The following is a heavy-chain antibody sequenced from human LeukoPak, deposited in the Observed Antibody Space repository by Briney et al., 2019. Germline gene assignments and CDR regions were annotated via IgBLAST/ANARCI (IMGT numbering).Heavy chain of an antibody. V-gene: IGHV4-61*02. D-gene: IGHD2-2*01. CDR3: ARLGGIVVVPAATPYFDY. J-gene: IGHJ4*02. CDR2: IYTSGST. CDR1: GGSISSGSYY. Sequence: PSETLSLTCTVSGGSISSGSYYWSWIRQPAGKGLEWIGRIYTSGSTNYNPSLKSRVTISVDTSKNQFSLKLSSVTAADTAVYYCARLGGIVVVPAATPYFDYWGQGTLVTVSS.